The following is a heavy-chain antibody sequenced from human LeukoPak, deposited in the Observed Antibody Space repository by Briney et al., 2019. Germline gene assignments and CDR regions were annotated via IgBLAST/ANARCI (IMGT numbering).Heavy chain of an antibody. D-gene: IGHD6-19*01. V-gene: IGHV1-18*01. J-gene: IGHJ6*02. CDR3: ARDWGAVAGHYGMDV. CDR1: GYTFTSYG. Sequence: ASVKVSCKASGYTFTSYGISWVRQAPGQGLEWMGWISAYNGNTNYAQKLQGRVTMTTDTSTSTAHMELRSLRSDDTAVYYCARDWGAVAGHYGMDVWGQGTTVTVSS. CDR2: ISAYNGNT.